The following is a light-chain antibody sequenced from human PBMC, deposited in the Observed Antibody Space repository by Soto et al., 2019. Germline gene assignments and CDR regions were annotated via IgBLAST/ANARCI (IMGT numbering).Light chain of an antibody. Sequence: DIQMTQSPSTLSASVGDRATITCRASRSIRDWLAWFQQKAGKAPKLLIYEASRLESGVPSRISGSGSGTEFTLTISSLQPDDFATYYCQQYTSYPWTFGQGTKVDIK. CDR2: EAS. CDR3: QQYTSYPWT. V-gene: IGKV1-5*03. J-gene: IGKJ1*01. CDR1: RSIRDW.